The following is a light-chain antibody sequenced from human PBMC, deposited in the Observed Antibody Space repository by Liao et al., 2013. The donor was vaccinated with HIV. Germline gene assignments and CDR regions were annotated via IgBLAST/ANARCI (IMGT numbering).Light chain of an antibody. CDR2: NGK. Sequence: YDLTQPPSVSVAPDWTATMTCGGNNLGEKSVHWYQHRPGQAPLVVIYNGKHRPSGIPERFSGSTSGNTATLTISRVDAADEADYYCQVWDSSSAHVVFGGGTKLTVL. V-gene: IGLV3-21*04. CDR1: NLGEKS. J-gene: IGLJ2*01. CDR3: QVWDSSSAHVV.